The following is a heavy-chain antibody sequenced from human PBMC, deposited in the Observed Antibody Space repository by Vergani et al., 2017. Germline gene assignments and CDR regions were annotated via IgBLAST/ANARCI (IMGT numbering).Heavy chain of an antibody. CDR2: IRNKANDYTT. V-gene: IGHV3-72*01. CDR3: VRVKGSNWNDHLYDI. CDR1: GFTFSRSA. D-gene: IGHD1-1*01. Sequence: EVQLLESGGGLVQPGGSLRLSCIASGFTFSRSAMSWVRQAPGKGLEWVGRIRNKANDYTTQYAASVKGRFTISRDDSKSYLYLQMNSLQTEDTALYYCVRVKGSNWNDHLYDIWGQGTLVTVSS. J-gene: IGHJ3*02.